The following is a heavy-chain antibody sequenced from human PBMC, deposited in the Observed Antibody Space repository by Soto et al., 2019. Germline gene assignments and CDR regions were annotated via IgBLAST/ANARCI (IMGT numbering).Heavy chain of an antibody. CDR1: GFTFSSYA. D-gene: IGHD5-18*01. V-gene: IGHV3-23*01. CDR3: SAGGGYSSLFDY. CDR2: ISGSGGST. J-gene: IGHJ4*02. Sequence: GGSLRLSCAASGFTFSSYAMSWVRQAPGKGLEWVSAISGSGGSTYYADSVKGRFTISRDNSKNTLYLQMNSLRAEDTAVYYCSAGGGYSSLFDYWGQGTLVTVSS.